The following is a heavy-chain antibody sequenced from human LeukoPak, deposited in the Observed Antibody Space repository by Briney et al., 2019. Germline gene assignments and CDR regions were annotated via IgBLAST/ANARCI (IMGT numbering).Heavy chain of an antibody. CDR1: GYTFTDYY. CDR3: ARANFLYCSSTSCLFDY. Sequence: ASVKVSCKASGYTFTDYYVHWVRQAPGQGFEWMGWINPNDGDTYYAQKFQGRVTMTRDTSISTAHMEVSRLRSDDTAVYYCARANFLYCSSTSCLFDYWGQGTLVTVS. CDR2: INPNDGDT. J-gene: IGHJ4*02. V-gene: IGHV1-2*02. D-gene: IGHD2-2*01.